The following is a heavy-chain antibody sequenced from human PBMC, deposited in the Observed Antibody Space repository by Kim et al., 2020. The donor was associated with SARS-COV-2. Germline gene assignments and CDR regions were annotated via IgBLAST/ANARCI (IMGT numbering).Heavy chain of an antibody. CDR3: ARLMVGIDAFDI. Sequence: YNPSLKSRVTIAVDTSKNQFALKLNSVTAADTAVYYCARLMVGIDAFDIWGQGTMVTVSS. J-gene: IGHJ3*02. V-gene: IGHV4-39*01. D-gene: IGHD2-15*01.